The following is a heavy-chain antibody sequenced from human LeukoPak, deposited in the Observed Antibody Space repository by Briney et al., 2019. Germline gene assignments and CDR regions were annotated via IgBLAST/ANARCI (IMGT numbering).Heavy chain of an antibody. D-gene: IGHD1-26*01. J-gene: IGHJ4*02. CDR2: ISGSDGST. CDR1: GSPLTSYG. CDR3: AKEEYSGSLLTLDY. V-gene: IGHV3-23*01. Sequence: AGGSLRLSCAASGSPLTSYGMSWVRQAPGKGLEWVSAISGSDGSTYYTDSVKGRFTISRDNSKNTLYLQLNSLRAEDTAVYYCAKEEYSGSLLTLDYWGQGTLVTVSS.